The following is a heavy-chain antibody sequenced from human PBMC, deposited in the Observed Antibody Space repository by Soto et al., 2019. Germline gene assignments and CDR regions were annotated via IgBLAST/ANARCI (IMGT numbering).Heavy chain of an antibody. V-gene: IGHV4-39*01. CDR3: ASPYYDILTGYGGAAFDI. Sequence: QLQLQESGPGLVKPSETLSLTCTVSGGSISSSSYYWGWIRQPPGKGLEWIGSIYYSGSTYYNPSLKSRVTISVDTSKNQFSLKLSSVTAADTAVYYCASPYYDILTGYGGAAFDIWGQGTMVTVSS. CDR2: IYYSGST. D-gene: IGHD3-9*01. CDR1: GGSISSSSYY. J-gene: IGHJ3*02.